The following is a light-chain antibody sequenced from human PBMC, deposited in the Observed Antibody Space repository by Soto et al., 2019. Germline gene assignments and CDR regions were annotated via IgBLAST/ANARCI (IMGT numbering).Light chain of an antibody. CDR1: QSVSSN. Sequence: EIVMTQSPATLSVSPGERATISCRASQSVSSNLAWYQQKPGQAPRLLIYGASTRATGIPARFSGSGSGTEFTLTISSLQSEDFAVYYCQQYNNWPPSFTFGPGTKVDIK. V-gene: IGKV3-15*01. J-gene: IGKJ3*01. CDR3: QQYNNWPPSFT. CDR2: GAS.